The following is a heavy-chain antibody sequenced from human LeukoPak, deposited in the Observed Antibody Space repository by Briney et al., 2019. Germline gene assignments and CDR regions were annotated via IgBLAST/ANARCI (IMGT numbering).Heavy chain of an antibody. CDR3: AKTPIYDSGWFDP. CDR1: GFTFSNYA. Sequence: GGSLRLSCVVSGFTFSNYAMSWVRQAPGKGLEWVSAISGSGGSIYYADSVKGRFTISRDHSKNTLYLQMNSLRAEDTAVYYCAKTPIYDSGWFDPWGQGTLVTVSS. CDR2: ISGSGGSI. J-gene: IGHJ5*02. V-gene: IGHV3-23*01. D-gene: IGHD3-22*01.